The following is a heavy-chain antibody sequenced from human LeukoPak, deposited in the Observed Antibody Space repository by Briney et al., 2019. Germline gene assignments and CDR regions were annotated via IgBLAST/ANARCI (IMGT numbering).Heavy chain of an antibody. J-gene: IGHJ4*02. V-gene: IGHV3-23*01. CDR3: AKYDFWSGYPKGGIFDY. CDR2: ISGSGGST. CDR1: GFTFSSYA. D-gene: IGHD3-3*01. Sequence: GGSLRRSCAASGFTFSSYAMSWVRQAPGKGLEWVSAISGSGGSTYYADSVKGRFTISRDNSKNTLYLQMNSLRAEDTAVYYCAKYDFWSGYPKGGIFDYWGQGTLVTVSS.